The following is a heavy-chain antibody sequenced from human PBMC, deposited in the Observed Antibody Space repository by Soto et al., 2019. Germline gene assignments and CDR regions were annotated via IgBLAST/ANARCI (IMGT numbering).Heavy chain of an antibody. V-gene: IGHV4-34*01. CDR1: GGSFSGYY. CDR3: ARESWRYCSGGSCYTPASPYYYYYGMDV. Sequence: QVQLQQWGAGLLKPSETLSLTCAVYGGSFSGYYWSWIRQPPGKGLEWIGEINHSGSTNYNPSLKSRVTISVDTSKNQFSLKLSSVTAADTAVYYCARESWRYCSGGSCYTPASPYYYYYGMDVWDQGTTVTVSS. CDR2: INHSGST. J-gene: IGHJ6*02. D-gene: IGHD2-15*01.